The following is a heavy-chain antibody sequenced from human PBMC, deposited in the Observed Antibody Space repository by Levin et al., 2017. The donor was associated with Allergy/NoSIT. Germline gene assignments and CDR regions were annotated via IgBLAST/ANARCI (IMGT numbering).Heavy chain of an antibody. CDR3: AKAWGYGGNQGIYHFDY. J-gene: IGHJ4*02. D-gene: IGHD4-23*01. CDR2: ISGSGDST. CDR1: GFTFSSCA. Sequence: GGSLRLSCAASGFTFSSCAMTWVRQAPGKGLEWVSAISGSGDSTYYGDSVKGRFTISRDNSKNTLYLQMNSLRAEDRAVYYCAKAWGYGGNQGIYHFDYWGQGTLVTVSS. V-gene: IGHV3-23*01.